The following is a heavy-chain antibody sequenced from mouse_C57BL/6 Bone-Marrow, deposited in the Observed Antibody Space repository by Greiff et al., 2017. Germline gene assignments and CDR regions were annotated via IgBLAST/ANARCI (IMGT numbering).Heavy chain of an antibody. V-gene: IGHV1-9*01. CDR1: GYTFTGYW. J-gene: IGHJ4*01. CDR2: IGPGSGST. CDR3: ARLELLLNCYAMDY. Sequence: VQLVESGAELMKPGASVKLSCKATGYTFTGYWIEWVKQRPGLGLVWIGEIGPGSGSTNYNEKFKGKATFTADTSSNTAYMQLSSLTTEDSAIYDCARLELLLNCYAMDYWDQGASVTVSS. D-gene: IGHD2-12*01.